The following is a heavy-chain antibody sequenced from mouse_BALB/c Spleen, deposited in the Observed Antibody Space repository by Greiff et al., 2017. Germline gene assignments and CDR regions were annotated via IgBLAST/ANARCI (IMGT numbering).Heavy chain of an antibody. V-gene: IGHV3-2*02. D-gene: IGHD2-14*01. J-gene: IGHJ4*01. CDR2: ISYSGST. CDR1: GYSITSDYA. CDR3: ARGYRYDGAMDY. Sequence: VQLQQSGPGLVKPSQSLSLTCTVTGYSITSDYAWNWIRQFPGNKLEWMGYISYSGSTSYNPSLKSRISITRDTSKNQFFLQLNSVTTEDTATYYCARGYRYDGAMDYWGQGTSVTVSS.